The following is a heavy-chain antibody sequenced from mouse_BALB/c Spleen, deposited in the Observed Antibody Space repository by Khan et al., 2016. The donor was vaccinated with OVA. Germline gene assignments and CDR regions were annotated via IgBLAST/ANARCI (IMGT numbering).Heavy chain of an antibody. CDR3: ARRGLRWDFDY. V-gene: IGHV1-7*01. Sequence: VQLQESGAELAKPGASVKMSCKASAYTFINYWILWIKQRPGQGLEWIGYINPSTGYTEYNQNFKDKATLTADISSSTAYMQLSSLTSEDSAVYYCARRGLRWDFDYWGQGTTLTVSS. J-gene: IGHJ2*01. CDR1: AYTFINYW. CDR2: INPSTGYT. D-gene: IGHD1-1*01.